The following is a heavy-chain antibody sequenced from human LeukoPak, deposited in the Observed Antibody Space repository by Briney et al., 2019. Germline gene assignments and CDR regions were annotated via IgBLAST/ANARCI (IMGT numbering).Heavy chain of an antibody. J-gene: IGHJ4*02. V-gene: IGHV3-53*01. Sequence: GGSLRLSCATSGFTVSSNYMSWVRQAPGKGLEWVSVIYDSGTAYYADSVKGRFLIFRDTSKNTVDLQMNSLRVEDTAVYYCAGRRSSGWYAYWGQGTLVTVSS. CDR2: IYDSGTA. CDR3: AGRRSSGWYAY. D-gene: IGHD6-19*01. CDR1: GFTVSSNY.